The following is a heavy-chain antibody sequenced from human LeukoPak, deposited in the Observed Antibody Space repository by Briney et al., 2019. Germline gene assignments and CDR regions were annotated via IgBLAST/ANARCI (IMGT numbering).Heavy chain of an antibody. V-gene: IGHV1-2*02. Sequence: GASVKVSCKASGYTFIDYYMHWVRQAPGQGLEWMGWINPSSGGTNYAQTFQGRVTMTRDTSINTAYMELSRLRSDDTAVYYCLSRGSSGWYEGGFEYWGQGTLVTVSS. CDR2: INPSSGGT. D-gene: IGHD6-19*01. CDR1: GYTFIDYY. J-gene: IGHJ4*02. CDR3: LSRGSSGWYEGGFEY.